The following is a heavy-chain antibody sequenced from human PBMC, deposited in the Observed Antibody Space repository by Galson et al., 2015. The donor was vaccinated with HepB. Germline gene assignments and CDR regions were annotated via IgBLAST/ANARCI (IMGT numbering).Heavy chain of an antibody. CDR3: TSSPVVVVAATYYYGMDV. D-gene: IGHD2-15*01. Sequence: SLRLSCAASGLTFSGSAMHWVRQASGKGLEWVGRIRSKANSYATAYDASVKGRFTISRDDSKNTAYLQMNSLKTEDTAVYYCTSSPVVVVAATYYYGMDVWGQGTTVTVSS. CDR1: GLTFSGSA. CDR2: IRSKANSYAT. J-gene: IGHJ6*02. V-gene: IGHV3-73*01.